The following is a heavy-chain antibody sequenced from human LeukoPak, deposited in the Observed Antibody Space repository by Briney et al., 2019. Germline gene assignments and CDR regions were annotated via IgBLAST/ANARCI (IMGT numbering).Heavy chain of an antibody. D-gene: IGHD3-22*01. CDR3: ARAPYDSSGYYYVNLVLNYYGMDV. V-gene: IGHV4-59*11. CDR1: SGSISSHY. J-gene: IGHJ6*02. CDR2: IYYSGST. Sequence: PSETLSLTCTVSSGSISSHYWSWIRQPPGKGLEWIGYIYYSGSTNYNPSLKSRVTISVDTSKNQFSLKLSSVTAADTAVYYCARAPYDSSGYYYVNLVLNYYGMDVWGQGTTVTVSS.